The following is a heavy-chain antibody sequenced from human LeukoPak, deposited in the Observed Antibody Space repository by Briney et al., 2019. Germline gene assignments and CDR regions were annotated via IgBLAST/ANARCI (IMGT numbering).Heavy chain of an antibody. CDR1: GYTFTSYY. D-gene: IGHD6-19*01. CDR2: INPSGGST. Sequence: ASVKVSCKASGYTFTSYYMHWVRQAPGQGLEWMGIINPSGGSTSYAQKFQGRVTMTSDTSTSTVYMELSSLRSEATAVYYCARGGSGWYGDYWGQGTLVTVSS. V-gene: IGHV1-46*01. J-gene: IGHJ4*02. CDR3: ARGGSGWYGDY.